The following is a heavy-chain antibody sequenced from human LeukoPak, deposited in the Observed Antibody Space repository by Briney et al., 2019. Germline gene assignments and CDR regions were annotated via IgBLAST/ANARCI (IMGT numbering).Heavy chain of an antibody. D-gene: IGHD6-13*01. CDR3: ATGTGIAAAGVDY. CDR1: GYTITRYY. CDR2: INPSDGST. Sequence: GASVKVSCKAFGYTITRYYIHWVRQAPGQGLEWMGIINPSDGSTGNAQKFQGRVTMTEDTSTDTAYMELSSLRSEDTAVYYCATGTGIAAAGVDYWGQGTLVTVSS. J-gene: IGHJ4*02. V-gene: IGHV1-46*01.